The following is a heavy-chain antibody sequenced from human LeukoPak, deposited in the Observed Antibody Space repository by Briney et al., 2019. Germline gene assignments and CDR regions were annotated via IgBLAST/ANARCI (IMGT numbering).Heavy chain of an antibody. V-gene: IGHV5-10-1*01. J-gene: IGHJ4*02. Sequence: GESLKISCKGSGYSFTTYWIGWVRQMPGKGLEWMGRIDPSDSYTNYSPPFQGHVTISADKYIRTAYLQWSSLKASDIAMYYCARRGSGSDWGFFDYWGQGTLVTAS. CDR3: ARRGSGSDWGFFDY. CDR1: GYSFTTYW. CDR2: IDPSDSYT. D-gene: IGHD7-27*01.